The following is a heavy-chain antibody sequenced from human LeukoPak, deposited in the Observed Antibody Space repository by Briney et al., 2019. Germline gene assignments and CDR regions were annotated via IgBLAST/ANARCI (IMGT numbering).Heavy chain of an antibody. D-gene: IGHD5-18*01. CDR2: IYHSRST. V-gene: IGHV4-30-2*01. CDR3: ARDLDTAMADYAFDI. J-gene: IGHJ3*02. CDR1: GGSISSGGYY. Sequence: SETLSLTCTVSGGSISSGGYYWGWIRQPPGKGLEWIGYIYHSRSTYYNPSLKSRVTISVDRSKNQFSLKLSSVTAADTAVYYCARDLDTAMADYAFDIWGQGTMVTVSS.